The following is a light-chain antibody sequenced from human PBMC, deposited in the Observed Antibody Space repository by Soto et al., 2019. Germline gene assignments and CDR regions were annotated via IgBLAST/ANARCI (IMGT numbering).Light chain of an antibody. CDR2: GAS. Sequence: EVVLTQSPATLSVSPRESATLSCRASQNINVYLAWYQHKPGQAPRLLIIGASTRATGIPARFSGSGSGTEFTLTISVLQSEDFAVYYCQQYNYWPPLTFGGGTKVDIK. CDR3: QQYNYWPPLT. V-gene: IGKV3-15*01. J-gene: IGKJ4*01. CDR1: QNINVY.